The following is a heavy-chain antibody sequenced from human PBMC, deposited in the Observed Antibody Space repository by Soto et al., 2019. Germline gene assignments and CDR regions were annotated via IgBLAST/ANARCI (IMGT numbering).Heavy chain of an antibody. V-gene: IGHV4-39*01. J-gene: IGHJ4*02. CDR1: GGSISSSSYY. Sequence: SETLSLTCTVSGGSISSSSYYWGWIRQPPGKGLEWIGSIYYSGSTYYNPSLKSRVTISVDTSKNQFSLKLSSVTAADAAVYYCARRDGDYYLDYWGRGTLVTVSS. CDR3: ARRDGDYYLDY. D-gene: IGHD4-17*01. CDR2: IYYSGST.